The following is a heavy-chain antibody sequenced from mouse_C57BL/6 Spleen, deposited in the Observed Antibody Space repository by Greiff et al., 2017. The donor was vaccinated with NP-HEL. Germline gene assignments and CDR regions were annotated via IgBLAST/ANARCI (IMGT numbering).Heavy chain of an antibody. CDR3: AREGVRDGYPLAMDY. Sequence: QVQLKQSGAELVRPGSSVKLSCKASGYTFTSYWMHWVKQRPIQGLEWIGNIDPSDSETHYNQKFKDKATLTVDKSSSTAYMQLSSLTSEDSAVYYCAREGVRDGYPLAMDYWGQGTSVTVSS. CDR2: IDPSDSET. D-gene: IGHD2-3*01. CDR1: GYTFTSYW. V-gene: IGHV1-52*01. J-gene: IGHJ4*01.